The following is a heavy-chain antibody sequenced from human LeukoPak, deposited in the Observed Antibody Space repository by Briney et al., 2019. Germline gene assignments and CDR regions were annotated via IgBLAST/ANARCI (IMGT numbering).Heavy chain of an antibody. V-gene: IGHV3-33*08. Sequence: QPGRSLRLSCAASGFTFSSYGMHWVRQAPGKGLEWVAVIWDDGNNKRYANSVNGRFTISRDNSENTLYLQMNGLTAEDTAMYYCARDSYQDYYGRFDPWGQGTLVIVSS. J-gene: IGHJ5*02. CDR2: IWDDGNNK. CDR3: ARDSYQDYYGRFDP. CDR1: GFTFSSYG. D-gene: IGHD3-10*01.